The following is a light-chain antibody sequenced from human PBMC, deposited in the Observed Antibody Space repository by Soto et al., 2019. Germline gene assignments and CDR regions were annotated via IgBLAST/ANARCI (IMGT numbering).Light chain of an antibody. V-gene: IGKV1-5*03. Sequence: DIQRTQSPSTLSASVGDRVTITCRASQSISSWLAWYQQKPGKAPNLLIYKASSLESGVPSRFSGSGSGTEFTLTISSLQPDDFATYYCQQYESYSVTFGQGTRLEIK. CDR3: QQYESYSVT. CDR1: QSISSW. J-gene: IGKJ5*01. CDR2: KAS.